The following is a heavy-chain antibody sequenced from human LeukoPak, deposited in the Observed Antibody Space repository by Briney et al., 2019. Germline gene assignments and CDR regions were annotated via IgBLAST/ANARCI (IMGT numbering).Heavy chain of an antibody. CDR2: INHSGST. CDR3: AGGPLAVAGSFDY. J-gene: IGHJ4*02. Sequence: SETLSLTCAVYGGSFSGYYWSWIRQPPGKGLEWIGGINHSGSTNYNPSLKSRVTISVDTSKNQFSLKLSSVTAADTAVYYCAGGPLAVAGSFDYWGQGTLVTVSS. CDR1: GGSFSGYY. V-gene: IGHV4-34*01. D-gene: IGHD6-19*01.